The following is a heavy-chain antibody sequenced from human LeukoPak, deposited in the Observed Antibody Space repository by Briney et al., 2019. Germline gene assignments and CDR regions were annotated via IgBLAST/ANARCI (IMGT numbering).Heavy chain of an antibody. CDR1: GYTFTNNY. CDR3: AGGQRRGDWFDP. D-gene: IGHD1-1*01. J-gene: IGHJ5*02. CDR2: FNPSGGST. V-gene: IGHV1-46*01. Sequence: ASVKVSCKTSGYTFTNNYIHWVRQAPGQGLEWMGIFNPSGGSTSYAQKFQDRVTMTRDMSTSTVYMELSSLRSDDTAVYYCAGGQRRGDWFDPWGQGTLVTVSS.